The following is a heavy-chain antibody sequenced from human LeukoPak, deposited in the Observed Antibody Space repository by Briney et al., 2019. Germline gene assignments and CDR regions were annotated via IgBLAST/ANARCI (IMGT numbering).Heavy chain of an antibody. CDR2: ISYDGSNK. CDR3: ARDEYSSGWYSN. V-gene: IGHV3-30*04. CDR1: GFTFSSYA. J-gene: IGHJ4*02. Sequence: GRSLRLSCAASGFTFSSYAMHWVRQAPGKGLEWVAVISYDGSNKYYADSVKGRFTISRDNSKNTLYLQMNSLRAEDTAVYYCARDEYSSGWYSNWGQGTLVTVSS. D-gene: IGHD6-19*01.